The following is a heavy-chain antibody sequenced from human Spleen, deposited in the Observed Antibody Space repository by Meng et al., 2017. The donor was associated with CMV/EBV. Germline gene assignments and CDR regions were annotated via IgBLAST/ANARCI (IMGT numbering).Heavy chain of an antibody. Sequence: GGSLRLSCAASGFTFSGSAIHWVRQASGKGLEWVGCIRDKANSYATAYGASVKGRFSISRDDSKNTAYLQMNSLKSADTAVYYCTRLAAAPLNWYFDLWGRGTLVTVSS. CDR2: IRDKANSYAT. V-gene: IGHV3-73*01. D-gene: IGHD6-13*01. J-gene: IGHJ2*01. CDR3: TRLAAAPLNWYFDL. CDR1: GFTFSGSA.